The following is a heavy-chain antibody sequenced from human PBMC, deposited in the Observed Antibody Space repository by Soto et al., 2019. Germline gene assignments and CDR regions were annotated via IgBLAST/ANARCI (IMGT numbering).Heavy chain of an antibody. V-gene: IGHV5-51*01. D-gene: IGHD3-10*01. CDR1: GYSFTSYW. J-gene: IGHJ6*04. CDR3: ARRGVSTNYYYYGMDV. CDR2: IYPGDSDT. Sequence: GESLKISCKGSGYSFTSYWIGWVRQMPGKGLEWMGIIYPGDSDTRYSPSFQGQVTISADKSISTAYLQWSSLKASDTAMYYCARRGVSTNYYYYGMDVWGKGTTVTVSS.